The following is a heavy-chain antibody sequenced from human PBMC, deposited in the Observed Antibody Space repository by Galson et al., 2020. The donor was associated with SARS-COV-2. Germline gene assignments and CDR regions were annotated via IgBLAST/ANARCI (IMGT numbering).Heavy chain of an antibody. V-gene: IGHV3-30*03. D-gene: IGHD3-9*01. J-gene: IGHJ2*01. Sequence: GESLKISCAASGFTFSDYAMHWVRQAPGKGLDWVAVLSYDGSNDYCADSVKGRFTISRDNSKNTLYLQMNSLRPEDTAVYYCARDTRPTFFDILTGYPTGGYFDLWGRGSLVTVS. CDR2: LSYDGSND. CDR3: ARDTRPTFFDILTGYPTGGYFDL. CDR1: GFTFSDYA.